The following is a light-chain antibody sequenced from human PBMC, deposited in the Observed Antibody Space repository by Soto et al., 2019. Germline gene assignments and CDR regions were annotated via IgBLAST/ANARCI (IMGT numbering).Light chain of an antibody. CDR2: GNS. Sequence: QSVLTQPPSVSGAPGQRVTISCTGSSSNIGAGYDVHWYQQLPGTAPKLLIYGNSNRPSGVPDRFSGSKSGTSASLAITGLQAEDEADYYSQSYDSSLSGYVFGTGTKLPS. V-gene: IGLV1-40*01. CDR3: QSYDSSLSGYV. J-gene: IGLJ1*01. CDR1: SSNIGAGYD.